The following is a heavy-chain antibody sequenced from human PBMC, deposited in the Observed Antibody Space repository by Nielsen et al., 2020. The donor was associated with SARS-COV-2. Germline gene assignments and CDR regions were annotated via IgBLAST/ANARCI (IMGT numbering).Heavy chain of an antibody. J-gene: IGHJ4*02. CDR3: AKELPEEMATIRAFGY. D-gene: IGHD5-24*01. CDR1: GFTFSSYA. V-gene: IGHV3-23*01. Sequence: GVLKISCAASGFTFSSYAMSWVRQAPGKGLEWVSAISGSGGSTYYADSVKGRFTISRDNSKNTLYLQMNSLRAEDTAVYYCAKELPEEMATIRAFGYWGQGTLVTVSS. CDR2: ISGSGGST.